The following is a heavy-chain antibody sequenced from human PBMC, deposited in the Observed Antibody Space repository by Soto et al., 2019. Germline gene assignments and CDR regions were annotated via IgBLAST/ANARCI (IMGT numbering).Heavy chain of an antibody. Sequence: SEPLSLTCTVSGDSISGFYWSWIRHPAGKGLEWIGRILTNESTKYNPSLKSRVTMSIDMSKNPFSLELTSVTAADTAVYYCVRDVAAVGTDWFDPWGQGTLVTVSS. CDR3: VRDVAAVGTDWFDP. V-gene: IGHV4-4*07. D-gene: IGHD6-13*01. CDR1: GDSISGFY. CDR2: ILTNEST. J-gene: IGHJ5*02.